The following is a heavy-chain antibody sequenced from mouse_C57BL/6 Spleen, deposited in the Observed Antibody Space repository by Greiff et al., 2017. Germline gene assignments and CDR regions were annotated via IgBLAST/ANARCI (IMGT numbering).Heavy chain of an antibody. CDR2: IDPENGDT. Sequence: EVQLQQSGAELVRPGASVKLSCTASGFNIKDDYMHWVKQRPEQGLEWIGWIDPENGDTEYASKFQGKATITADTSSNTAYLQLSSLTSEDTAVYYCTTPMVTTYYFDYWGQGTTLTVSA. D-gene: IGHD2-2*01. V-gene: IGHV14-4*01. CDR3: TTPMVTTYYFDY. J-gene: IGHJ2*01. CDR1: GFNIKDDY.